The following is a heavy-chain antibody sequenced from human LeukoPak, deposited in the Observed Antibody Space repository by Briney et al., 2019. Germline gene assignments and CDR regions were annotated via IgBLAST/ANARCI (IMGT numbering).Heavy chain of an antibody. D-gene: IGHD3-3*01. CDR3: ARGLALEWLLYPALGDDY. J-gene: IGHJ4*02. Sequence: PSETLSLTCAVYGGPFSGYYWSWIRQPPRKGLEWIGEINHSGSTNYNPSLKSRATISVDTSKNQFSLKLSSVTAADTAVYYCARGLALEWLLYPALGDDYWGQGTLVTVSS. V-gene: IGHV4-34*01. CDR2: INHSGST. CDR1: GGPFSGYY.